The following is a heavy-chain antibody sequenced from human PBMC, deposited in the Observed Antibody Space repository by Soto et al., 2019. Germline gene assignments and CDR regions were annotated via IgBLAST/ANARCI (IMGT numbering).Heavy chain of an antibody. CDR2: ISSSGGTT. D-gene: IGHD5-18*01. CDR1: GFTFSSYA. CDR3: ARGYTNIDQ. J-gene: IGHJ5*02. Sequence: EVQLLESGGGLVQPGGSLRLSCAASGFTFSSYAMSWVRQAPGKGLEWVSSISSSGGTTYYTDSVKGRFTISRDNSKNKLYLQMNSLRAEDTAEYYCARGYTNIDQWGQGTLVTVSS. V-gene: IGHV3-23*01.